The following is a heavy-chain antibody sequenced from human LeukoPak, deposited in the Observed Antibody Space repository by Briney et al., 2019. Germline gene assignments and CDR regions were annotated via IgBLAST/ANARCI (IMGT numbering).Heavy chain of an antibody. D-gene: IGHD3-10*01. V-gene: IGHV3-9*01. CDR3: AKDKATMVRGVFDY. CDR1: GFTFSSYA. J-gene: IGHJ4*02. CDR2: ISCDSGSI. Sequence: GGSLRLSCAASGFTFSSYAMSWVRQAPGKGLEWVSGISCDSGSIGYADSVKGRFTISRDNAKNSLYLQMNGLRAEDTALYYCAKDKATMVRGVFDYWGQGTLVTVSS.